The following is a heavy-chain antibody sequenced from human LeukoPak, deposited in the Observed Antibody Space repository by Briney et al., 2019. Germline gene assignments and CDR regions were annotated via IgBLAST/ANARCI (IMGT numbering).Heavy chain of an antibody. V-gene: IGHV3-33*08. CDR3: ARDRIGKYSIDY. J-gene: IGHJ4*02. Sequence: GGSLRLSCAASGFTFSSYWMSWVRQAPGKGLEWVAFISDNGLRTYYLESVKGLFTISRDDSKNTLYLQMNSLRVENTAVYYCARDRIGKYSIDYWGQGTLVTVSS. CDR1: GFTFSSYW. CDR2: ISDNGLRT. D-gene: IGHD2-15*01.